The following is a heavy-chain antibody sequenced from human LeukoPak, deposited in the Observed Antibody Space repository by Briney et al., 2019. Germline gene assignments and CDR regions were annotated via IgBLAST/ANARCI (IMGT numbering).Heavy chain of an antibody. V-gene: IGHV1-69*05. J-gene: IGHJ4*02. D-gene: IGHD3-22*01. CDR2: IIPIFGTA. Sequence: ASVKVSCKASGGTFSSYAISWVRQAPGQGLEWMGGIIPIFGTANYAQKFQGRVTMTRDTSTSTVYMELSSLRSEDTAVYYCARGYYDSSGYSLWGQGTLVTVSS. CDR3: ARGYYDSSGYSL. CDR1: GGTFSSYA.